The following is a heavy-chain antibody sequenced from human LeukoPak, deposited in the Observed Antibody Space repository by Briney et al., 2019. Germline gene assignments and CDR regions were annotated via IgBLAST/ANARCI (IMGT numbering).Heavy chain of an antibody. D-gene: IGHD3-22*01. CDR1: GGSISSSSYY. Sequence: SETLPLTCTVSGGSISSSSYYWGWIRQPPGNVLELIGSIYYSGGTYYNPSLKGRVTISVDTSENQFSLNVTSVTAADTAVYYCARSDYDSSGSFSGEYFQHWGQGTLVTVSS. CDR2: IYYSGGT. V-gene: IGHV4-39*01. J-gene: IGHJ1*01. CDR3: ARSDYDSSGSFSGEYFQH.